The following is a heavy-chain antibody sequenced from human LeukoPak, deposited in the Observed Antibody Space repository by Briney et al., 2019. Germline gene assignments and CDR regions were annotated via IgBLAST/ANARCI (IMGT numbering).Heavy chain of an antibody. Sequence: QAGGSLRLSCAASGFTFSSYAMSWVRQAPGKGLEWVSGISGSGGRTNYADSVKGRFTISRDNSKNMLYLQMNSLRAEDTAVYYCAKRVPSRGSDVWGQGTMVTVSS. CDR2: ISGSGGRT. CDR3: AKRVPSRGSDV. V-gene: IGHV3-23*01. CDR1: GFTFSSYA. J-gene: IGHJ3*01. D-gene: IGHD3-10*01.